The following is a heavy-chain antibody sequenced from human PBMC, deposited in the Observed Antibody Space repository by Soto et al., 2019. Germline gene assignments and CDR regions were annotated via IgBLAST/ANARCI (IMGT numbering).Heavy chain of an antibody. CDR2: ISSNGVGT. Sequence: EVQLAESGGGLAQPGGSLRLSCAASGFTLSGYAMDWVRHAPGKGLEYVSGISSNGVGTYYANSVQGRFTISRDNSKNTVYLQMGILRPEDMAVYYCARRARPDFYYMDVWGKGTTVTVSS. D-gene: IGHD6-6*01. J-gene: IGHJ6*03. CDR1: GFTLSGYA. V-gene: IGHV3-64*01. CDR3: ARRARPDFYYMDV.